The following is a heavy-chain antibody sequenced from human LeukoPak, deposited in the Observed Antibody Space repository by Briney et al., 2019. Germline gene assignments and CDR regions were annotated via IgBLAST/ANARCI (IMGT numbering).Heavy chain of an antibody. J-gene: IGHJ5*02. CDR1: GFTFSSYA. CDR2: ISGSGDST. V-gene: IGHV3-23*01. D-gene: IGHD6-13*01. CDR3: AKDSLGSSSKNWFDP. Sequence: PGGSLRLSCAASGFTFSSYAMSWVRQAPGKGLEWVSVISGSGDSTYYADSVKGRFTISRDNSKNTLYLQMNSLRAEDTAVYYCAKDSLGSSSKNWFDPWGQGTLVTVSS.